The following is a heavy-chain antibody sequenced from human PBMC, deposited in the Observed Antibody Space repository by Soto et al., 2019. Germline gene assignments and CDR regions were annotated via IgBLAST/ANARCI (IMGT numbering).Heavy chain of an antibody. Sequence: PGGSLRLSCAASGFTFSSYAMHWVRQAPGKGLEWVAVISYDGSNKYYADSVKGRFTISRDNSKNTLYLQMNSLRAEDTAVYYCARDRGDDTAMAVYYFDYWGQGTLVTVSS. CDR2: ISYDGSNK. CDR3: ARDRGDDTAMAVYYFDY. D-gene: IGHD5-18*01. V-gene: IGHV3-30-3*01. CDR1: GFTFSSYA. J-gene: IGHJ4*02.